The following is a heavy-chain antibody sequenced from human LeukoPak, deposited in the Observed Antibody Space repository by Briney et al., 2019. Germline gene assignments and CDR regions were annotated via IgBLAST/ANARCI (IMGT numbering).Heavy chain of an antibody. D-gene: IGHD3-22*01. Sequence: SETLSLTCTVSGGSISSYYWSWIRQPPGKGLEWIGYIYYSGGTNYNPSLKSRVTISVDTSKNQFSLKLSSVTAADTAVYYCARGQYYYDSSGYSMNFDYWGQGTLVTVSS. CDR1: GGSISSYY. CDR3: ARGQYYYDSSGYSMNFDY. J-gene: IGHJ4*02. CDR2: IYYSGGT. V-gene: IGHV4-59*01.